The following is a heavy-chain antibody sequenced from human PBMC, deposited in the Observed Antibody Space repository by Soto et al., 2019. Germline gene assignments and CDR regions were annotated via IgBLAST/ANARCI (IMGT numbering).Heavy chain of an antibody. Sequence: PGGSLRLSCAASGFTFSSSPMHWVRQAPGKRPEYVSSISSNGGNTYYADSVKGRFTISRDNSKNTLYLQMGSLRTEDMAVYYCVVSNSSVYYFSWGRGPRVTVSS. CDR1: GFTFSSSP. CDR2: ISSNGGNT. V-gene: IGHV3-64*02. CDR3: VVSNSSVYYFS. J-gene: IGHJ1*01. D-gene: IGHD3-22*01.